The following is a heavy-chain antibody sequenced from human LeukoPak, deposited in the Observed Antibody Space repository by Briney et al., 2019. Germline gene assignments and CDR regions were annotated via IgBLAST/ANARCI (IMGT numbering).Heavy chain of an antibody. J-gene: IGHJ5*02. D-gene: IGHD2-15*01. V-gene: IGHV3-73*01. Sequence: GGSLKLSCAASGFTFGGSAVHWVRQSSGKGLEWVGHIDKKDNLYATAYAESVKGRFTISRDDSKDTAFLHMDSLKTEDTALYYCTRDRGTYNWFDPWGQGTLVTVSS. CDR2: IDKKDNLYAT. CDR3: TRDRGTYNWFDP. CDR1: GFTFGGSA.